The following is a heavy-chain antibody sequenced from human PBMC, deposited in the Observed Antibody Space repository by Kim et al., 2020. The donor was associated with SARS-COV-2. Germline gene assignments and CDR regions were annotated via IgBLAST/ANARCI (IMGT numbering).Heavy chain of an antibody. Sequence: GGSLRLSCAASGFTFSSYAMSWVRQAPGKGLEWVSAISGSGGSTYYADSVKGRFTISRDNSKNTLYLQMNSLRAEDTAVYYCAKDGGQQTVDTAMAGYYYYGMDVWGQGTTVTVSS. CDR2: ISGSGGST. V-gene: IGHV3-23*01. CDR1: GFTFSSYA. J-gene: IGHJ6*02. D-gene: IGHD5-18*01. CDR3: AKDGGQQTVDTAMAGYYYYGMDV.